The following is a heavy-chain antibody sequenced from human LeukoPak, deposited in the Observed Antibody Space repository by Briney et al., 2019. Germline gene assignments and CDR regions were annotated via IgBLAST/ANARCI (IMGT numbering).Heavy chain of an antibody. V-gene: IGHV3-23*01. CDR3: AKQDTSMDYFDY. CDR1: GFTFSSYA. CDR2: SGSDGYT. D-gene: IGHD5-18*01. J-gene: IGHJ4*02. Sequence: GGSLRLSCVASGFTFSSYALSWVRQAPGQGLDCVSVSGSDGYTYYADSVKGRFTISRDNSKNTLYLQMNSLRADDTAIYYCAKQDTSMDYFDYWGRGTLVSVSS.